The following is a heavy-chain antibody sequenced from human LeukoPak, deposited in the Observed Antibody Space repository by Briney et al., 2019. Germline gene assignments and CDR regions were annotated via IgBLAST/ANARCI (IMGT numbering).Heavy chain of an antibody. CDR2: ISSSSSTI. Sequence: PGGSLRLSCAASGFTLSSYSMNWVRQAPGKGLEWVSYISSSSSTIYYADSVKGRFTISRDNAKNSLYLQMNSLRAEDTAVYYCARVLVVPAAINYYYYMDVWGKGTTVTVSS. J-gene: IGHJ6*03. CDR3: ARVLVVPAAINYYYYMDV. CDR1: GFTLSSYS. D-gene: IGHD2-2*01. V-gene: IGHV3-48*04.